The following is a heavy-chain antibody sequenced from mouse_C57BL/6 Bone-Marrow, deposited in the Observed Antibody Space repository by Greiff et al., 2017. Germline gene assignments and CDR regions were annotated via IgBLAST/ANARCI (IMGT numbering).Heavy chain of an antibody. CDR2: INPGSGGT. V-gene: IGHV1-54*01. J-gene: IGHJ2*03. Sequence: VQLQQSGAELVRPGPSVKVSCKASGYAFTNYFMEWVKQRPGQGLEWIGMINPGSGGTNYNETFMGKATLTADQSSSTAYMQLSSLTSEAAAVYFCARMGGCLEYWGQGISLTVSA. D-gene: IGHD1-1*02. CDR1: GYAFTNYF. CDR3: ARMGGCLEY.